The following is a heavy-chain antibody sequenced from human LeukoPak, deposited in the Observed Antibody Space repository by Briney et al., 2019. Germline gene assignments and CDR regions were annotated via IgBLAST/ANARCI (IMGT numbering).Heavy chain of an antibody. J-gene: IGHJ4*02. CDR1: GFTFGDYA. CDR2: IRSGAYGGTP. Sequence: GGSLRLSCTASGFTFGDYAMTWVRQAPGKGLEWVGFIRSGAYGGTPEYAASVKGRFTISRDDSKSIAYLQMNSLKTEDTAVYYCTRDQTPYYWGQGTLVTVSS. V-gene: IGHV3-49*04. CDR3: TRDQTPYY.